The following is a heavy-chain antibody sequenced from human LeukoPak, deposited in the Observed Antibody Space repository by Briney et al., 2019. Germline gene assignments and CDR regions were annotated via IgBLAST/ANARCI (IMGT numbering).Heavy chain of an antibody. CDR3: AKDRASSGWYANY. V-gene: IGHV3-7*03. J-gene: IGHJ4*02. Sequence: GGSLRLSCAASGFTFSNYWMSWVRQAPGKGLEWVATIKQDGSEKYFADTVKGRFTISRDNSKNTLYLQMNSLRAEDTAVYYCAKDRASSGWYANYWGQGTLVTVSS. D-gene: IGHD6-19*01. CDR2: IKQDGSEK. CDR1: GFTFSNYW.